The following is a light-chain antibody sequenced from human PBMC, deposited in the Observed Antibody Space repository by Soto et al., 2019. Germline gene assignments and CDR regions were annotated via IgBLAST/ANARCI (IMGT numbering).Light chain of an antibody. Sequence: EIVLTQSPGTLSVSPWERATLSCRASQSVGNKVAWYQHKPGQTPRLIIYDISTRAAGVPARFSGSGYGTDFTLTISSLQSEDFAVYYCQQYNIWRSITFGQGTRLEIK. CDR1: QSVGNK. CDR3: QQYNIWRSIT. CDR2: DIS. J-gene: IGKJ5*01. V-gene: IGKV3-15*01.